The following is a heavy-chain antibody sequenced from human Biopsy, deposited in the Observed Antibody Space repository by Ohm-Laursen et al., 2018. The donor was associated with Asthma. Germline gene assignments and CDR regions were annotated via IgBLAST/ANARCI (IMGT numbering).Heavy chain of an antibody. CDR3: ARQKLAAAEGPFDL. J-gene: IGHJ3*01. D-gene: IGHD6-13*01. Sequence: SETLSLTCTVSNGSISSNFYYWGWIRQPPGKGLEWVGSIHKNGIGYYKSSLKSRLTISVDTSKNQFSLKVTSVTAADTAVYYCARQKLAAAEGPFDLWGHGTLVTVSS. CDR2: IHKNGIG. CDR1: NGSISSNFYY. V-gene: IGHV4-39*01.